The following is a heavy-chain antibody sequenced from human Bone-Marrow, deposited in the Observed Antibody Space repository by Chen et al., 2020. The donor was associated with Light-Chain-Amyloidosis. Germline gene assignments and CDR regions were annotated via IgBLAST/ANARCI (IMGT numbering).Heavy chain of an antibody. V-gene: IGHV4-31*03. Sequence: QVQLQESGPGLVKPSQTLSLTCTVSGGSISSGGYSWSWIRQHPGKGLEWIWYIDYSGSTYYNPSLKSRVTISVDTSKNQFSLKLSSVTAADTAVYYCARETHYYDSGDYYGMDVWGQGTTVTVSS. CDR1: GGSISSGGYS. CDR2: IDYSGST. CDR3: ARETHYYDSGDYYGMDV. J-gene: IGHJ6*02. D-gene: IGHD3-22*01.